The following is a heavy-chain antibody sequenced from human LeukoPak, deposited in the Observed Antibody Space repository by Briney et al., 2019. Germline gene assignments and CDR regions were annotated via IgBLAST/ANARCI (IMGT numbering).Heavy chain of an antibody. Sequence: GGSLRLSCAASGFTFSNYAMHWVRQAPGKGLEWVAVISYDGSNKYYADSVKGRFTISGDNSKNTLCLQMNSLRAEDTALYYCARALSIATAGTGDYWGQGTLVTVSS. V-gene: IGHV3-30-3*01. CDR2: ISYDGSNK. CDR3: ARALSIATAGTGDY. J-gene: IGHJ4*02. D-gene: IGHD6-13*01. CDR1: GFTFSNYA.